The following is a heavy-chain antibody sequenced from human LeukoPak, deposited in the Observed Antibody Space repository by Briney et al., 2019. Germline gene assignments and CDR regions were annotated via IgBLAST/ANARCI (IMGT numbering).Heavy chain of an antibody. CDR3: AVAAAGTGDAFDI. V-gene: IGHV1-8*01. D-gene: IGHD6-13*01. CDR2: MNPNSGNT. CDR1: GYTFTSYD. J-gene: IGHJ3*02. Sequence: ASVKVSCKASGYTFTSYDINWVRQATGQGLEWMGWMNPNSGNTGYAQKFQGRVTMTRNTSISTAYMELSSLRSEGTAVYYCAVAAAGTGDAFDIWGQGTMVTVSS.